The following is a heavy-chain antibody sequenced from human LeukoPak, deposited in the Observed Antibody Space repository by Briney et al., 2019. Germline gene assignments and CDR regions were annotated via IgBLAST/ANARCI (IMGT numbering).Heavy chain of an antibody. J-gene: IGHJ3*02. D-gene: IGHD6-19*01. Sequence: ASVKVSCKASGYTFTSYGISWVRQATGQGLEWMGWMNPNSGNTGYAQKFQGRVTITRNTSISTAYMELSSLRSEDTAVYYCARGEYSSGWYESGAFDIWGQGTMVTVSS. CDR2: MNPNSGNT. V-gene: IGHV1-8*03. CDR3: ARGEYSSGWYESGAFDI. CDR1: GYTFTSYG.